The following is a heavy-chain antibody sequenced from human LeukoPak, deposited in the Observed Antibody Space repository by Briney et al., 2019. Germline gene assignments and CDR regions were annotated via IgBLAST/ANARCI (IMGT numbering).Heavy chain of an antibody. CDR1: GFTFSSYG. Sequence: GGSLRLSCAASGFTFSSYGMHWVRQAPGKGLEWVAVISYDGSNKYYADSVKGRFTISSDNSKNTLYLQMNSLRAEDTAVYYCARWAGGFGELSYYYYYYMDVWGKGTTVTVSS. CDR2: ISYDGSNK. J-gene: IGHJ6*03. CDR3: ARWAGGFGELSYYYYYYMDV. D-gene: IGHD3-10*01. V-gene: IGHV3-30*12.